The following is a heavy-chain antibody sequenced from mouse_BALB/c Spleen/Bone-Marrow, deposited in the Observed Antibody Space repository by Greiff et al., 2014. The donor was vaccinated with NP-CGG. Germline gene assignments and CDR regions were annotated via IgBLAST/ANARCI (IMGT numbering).Heavy chain of an antibody. D-gene: IGHD1-2*01. CDR2: IYPGNVNT. V-gene: IGHV1S56*01. CDR3: ARRVHYYGFYFDY. CDR1: GYTFTSYY. Sequence: VQLQESGPELVKPGASVRISCKASGYTFTSYYIHWVKQGPGQGLEWIGWIYPGNVNTKYNEKFKGKATLTADKSSSTAYMQLSSLTSEDSAVYFCARRVHYYGFYFDYWGQGTTLTVSS. J-gene: IGHJ2*01.